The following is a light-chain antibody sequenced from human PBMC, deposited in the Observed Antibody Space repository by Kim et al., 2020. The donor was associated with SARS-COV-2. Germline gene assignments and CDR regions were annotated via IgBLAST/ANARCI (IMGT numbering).Light chain of an antibody. J-gene: IGLJ2*01. CDR1: SSDIGGYDH. V-gene: IGLV2-14*03. CDR3: SSFTSDSTWV. CDR2: DVS. Sequence: QSALTQPASVSGSAGQSITISCTGTSSDIGGYDHVSWYQQHPGKAPKLMIYDVSGRPSGISNRFSGSKSGNTASLTISGLQAEDEGDYYCSSFTSDSTWVFGGGTKVTVL.